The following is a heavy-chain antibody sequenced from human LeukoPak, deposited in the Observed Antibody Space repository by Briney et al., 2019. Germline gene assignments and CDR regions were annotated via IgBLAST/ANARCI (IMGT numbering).Heavy chain of an antibody. D-gene: IGHD3-3*01. Sequence: GGSLRLSCAASGFTFSSYAMSWVRQAPGKGLEWVSAISGSGGSTYYADSVKGRFTISRDNSKNTLYLQMNSLRAEDTAVYYCAKGPDFWSGYNWFDPWGQGTLVTVSS. CDR3: AKGPDFWSGYNWFDP. CDR2: ISGSGGST. J-gene: IGHJ5*02. V-gene: IGHV3-23*01. CDR1: GFTFSSYA.